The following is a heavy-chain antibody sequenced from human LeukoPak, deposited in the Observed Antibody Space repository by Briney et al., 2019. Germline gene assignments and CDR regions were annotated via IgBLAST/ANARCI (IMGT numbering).Heavy chain of an antibody. V-gene: IGHV3-23*01. Sequence: GGSLRLSCAASGFTFSSYAMSWVRQALGKGLEWVSAISGSGGSTYYADSVKGRFTISRDNSKNTLYLQMNSLRAEDTAVYYCAKAGSTSGFYYYYYMDVWGKGTTVTVPS. CDR3: AKAGSTSGFYYYYYMDV. J-gene: IGHJ6*03. D-gene: IGHD2-2*01. CDR1: GFTFSSYA. CDR2: ISGSGGST.